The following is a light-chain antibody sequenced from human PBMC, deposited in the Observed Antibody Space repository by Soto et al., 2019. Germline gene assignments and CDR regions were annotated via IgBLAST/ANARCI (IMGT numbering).Light chain of an antibody. CDR1: QGISSY. V-gene: IGKV1-8*01. CDR2: AAS. Sequence: IRMTQSPSSLSASIGDRVTITCRASQGISSYLAWYQQKPGKAPKVLIYAASTLQSGVPSRFSGSGSGTAFILTISSLQSEDFATYYCQQYYNYPLTCGGGTKVEIK. J-gene: IGKJ4*01. CDR3: QQYYNYPLT.